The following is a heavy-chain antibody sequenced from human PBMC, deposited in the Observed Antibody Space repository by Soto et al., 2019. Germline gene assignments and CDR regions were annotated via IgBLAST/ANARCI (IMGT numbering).Heavy chain of an antibody. D-gene: IGHD2-15*01. CDR2: TGSGTGPG. J-gene: IGHJ4*02. V-gene: IGHV1-69*06. Sequence: SVKVSCKASGGSLSTNPISWVRQAPGQGLEWMGGTGSGTGPGNHAQKFQGRLTVTADKSTSTVYMELTDLSSEDTAVYYCARRHSGGFFRFFDSWGQGTLVTVSS. CDR3: ARRHSGGFFRFFDS. CDR1: GGSLSTNP.